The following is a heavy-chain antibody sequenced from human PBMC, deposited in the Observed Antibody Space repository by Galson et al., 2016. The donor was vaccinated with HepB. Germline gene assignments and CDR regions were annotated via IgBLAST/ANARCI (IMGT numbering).Heavy chain of an antibody. CDR2: IDPSDSYT. CDR3: ARDPSGRGDAYYGMDV. D-gene: IGHD3-10*01. Sequence: QSGAEVKKPGESLRISCKGSGYSFTTYWISWVRQTPGKGLEWMGRIDPSDSYTNYSPSFEGHVTMSADKSISTAYLQWTSLKASGTAMYYCARDPSGRGDAYYGMDVWGQGTTVTVSS. V-gene: IGHV5-10-1*01. CDR1: GYSFTTYW. J-gene: IGHJ6*02.